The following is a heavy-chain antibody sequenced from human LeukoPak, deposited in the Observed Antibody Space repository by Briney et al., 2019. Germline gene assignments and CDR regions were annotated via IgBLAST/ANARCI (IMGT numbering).Heavy chain of an antibody. V-gene: IGHV3-23*01. D-gene: IGHD6-19*01. CDR3: AAGSGWYDY. CDR2: ISASVRGS. Sequence: GGSLRLSCVASGFTFSRSAMTWVRQAPGKGLEWVSTISASVRGSYYADSVNGRFTLSRDNSKDTLFLQMNSLRAEDTAIYYCAAGSGWYDYWGQETLVTVSS. J-gene: IGHJ4*02. CDR1: GFTFSRSA.